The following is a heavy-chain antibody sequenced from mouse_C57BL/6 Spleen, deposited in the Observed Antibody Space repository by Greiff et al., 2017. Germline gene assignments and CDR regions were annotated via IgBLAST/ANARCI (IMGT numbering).Heavy chain of an antibody. CDR3: ARLAQATGYFDY. V-gene: IGHV5-12*01. CDR1: GFTFSDYY. Sequence: EVHGVESGGGLVQPVGSLKLSCAASGFTFSDYYMYWVRQTPEKRLAWVAYISNGGGSTYYPDTVKGRFTISRDNAKNTLYLQMSRLKSEDTAMYYCARLAQATGYFDYWGQGTTLTVSS. CDR2: ISNGGGST. J-gene: IGHJ2*01. D-gene: IGHD3-2*02.